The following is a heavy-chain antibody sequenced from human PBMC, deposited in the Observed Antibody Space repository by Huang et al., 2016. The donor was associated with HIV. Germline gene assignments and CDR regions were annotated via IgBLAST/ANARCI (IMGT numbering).Heavy chain of an antibody. J-gene: IGHJ3*02. CDR2: IKSDGRTT. CDR1: GFKFSNSW. CDR3: ARAGGFEI. Sequence: EEHLVESGGGLVQPGGSLRLSCEASGFKFSNSWMQWVRQAPGKGVMWVSRIKSDGRTTDYADSVKGRFTISRDNAKNTLYLQMSSLTAEDTAIYYCARAGGFEIWGQGTVVTVSS. D-gene: IGHD2-15*01. V-gene: IGHV3-74*01.